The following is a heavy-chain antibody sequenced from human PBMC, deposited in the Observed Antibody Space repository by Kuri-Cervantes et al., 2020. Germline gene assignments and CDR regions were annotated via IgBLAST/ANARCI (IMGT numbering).Heavy chain of an antibody. V-gene: IGHV3-23*01. Sequence: GGSLRLSCAASGFTFSSYAMSWVRQAPGKGLEWVSAISGSGGSTYYADSVKGRFTISRDNSKNTLYLQMNSLRAEDTAVYYCAKAAYYDFWSGPPYYYYGMDVWGQGTTVTVSS. CDR2: ISGSGGST. CDR3: AKAAYYDFWSGPPYYYYGMDV. D-gene: IGHD3-3*01. CDR1: GFTFSSYA. J-gene: IGHJ6*02.